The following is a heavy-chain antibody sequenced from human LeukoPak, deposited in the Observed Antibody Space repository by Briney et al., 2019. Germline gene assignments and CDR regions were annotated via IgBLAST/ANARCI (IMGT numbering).Heavy chain of an antibody. J-gene: IGHJ4*02. CDR3: ARTRARSYYDSWSGYYTVGYHY. CDR1: GYTFTSYG. CDR2: ISAYNGNT. D-gene: IGHD3-3*01. V-gene: IGHV1-18*01. Sequence: ASVKVSCKASGYTFTSYGISWVRQAPGQGLEWMGWISAYNGNTNYAQKLQGRVTMTTDTSTSTAYMELRSLRSDDTAVYYCARTRARSYYDSWSGYYTVGYHYWGQGTLVTVSS.